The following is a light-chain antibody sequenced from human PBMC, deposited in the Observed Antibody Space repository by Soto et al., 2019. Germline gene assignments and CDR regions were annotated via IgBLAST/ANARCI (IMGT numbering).Light chain of an antibody. CDR3: LMYYGGAWV. Sequence: QAVVTQEPSLTVSPGGTVTLTCASSTGAVTSGYYPSWFQQKPGQAPRALIHSASNKHSWTPARFSGSLLGGKAALTLSGVQREAEAECYRLMYYGGAWVFGGGTQLTVL. CDR1: TGAVTSGYY. J-gene: IGLJ3*02. CDR2: SAS. V-gene: IGLV7-43*01.